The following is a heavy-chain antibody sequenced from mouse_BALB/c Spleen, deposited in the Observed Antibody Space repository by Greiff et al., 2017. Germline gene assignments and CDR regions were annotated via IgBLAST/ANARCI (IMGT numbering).Heavy chain of an antibody. D-gene: IGHD1-1*01. CDR1: GFTFSSYG. Sequence: EVKLVESGGGLVQPGGSLKLSCAASGFTFSSYGMSWVRQTPDKRLELVATINSNGGSTYYPDSVKGRFTISRDNAKNTLYLQMSSLKSEDTAMYYWARDGSYYGSSYWFAYWGQGTLVTVSA. CDR2: INSNGGST. V-gene: IGHV5-6-3*01. J-gene: IGHJ3*01. CDR3: ARDGSYYGSSYWFAY.